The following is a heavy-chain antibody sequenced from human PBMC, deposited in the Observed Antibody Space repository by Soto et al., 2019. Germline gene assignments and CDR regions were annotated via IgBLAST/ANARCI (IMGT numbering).Heavy chain of an antibody. J-gene: IGHJ4*01. CDR3: ATDDYGAYAY. Sequence: GASVKVSCKVFGYTFSAYYIHWVRQAPGQGLECMGWVDPRIGVTNYAQRFQGRVIMTRDTSISTVYMDLSRLTSDDTALYYCATDDYGAYAYWG. CDR1: GYTFSAYY. D-gene: IGHD4-17*01. CDR2: VDPRIGVT. V-gene: IGHV1-2*02.